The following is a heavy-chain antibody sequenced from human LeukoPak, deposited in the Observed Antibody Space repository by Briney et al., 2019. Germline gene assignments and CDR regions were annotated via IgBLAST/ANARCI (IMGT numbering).Heavy chain of an antibody. D-gene: IGHD6-6*01. CDR3: ARGRLYSSSVPGDWFDP. J-gene: IGHJ5*02. CDR2: INPSGGST. CDR1: GYTFTSYY. V-gene: IGHV1-46*01. Sequence: ASVKVSCKASGYTFTSYYMHWVRQAPGQGLEWMGIINPSGGSTSYAQKFQGRVTMTRDTSTSTVYMELSSLRSEDTAVYYCARGRLYSSSVPGDWFDPWGQGTLVTVSS.